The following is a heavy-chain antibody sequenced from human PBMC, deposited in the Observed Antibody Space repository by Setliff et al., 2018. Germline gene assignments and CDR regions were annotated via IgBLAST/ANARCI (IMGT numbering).Heavy chain of an antibody. D-gene: IGHD3-3*01. Sequence: PSETLSLTCTVSGDSISSGSYYWTWIRQPAGKGLEWIGHFHTGGSTNYNRSLRSRVSISVDTSKNQFSLKLSSVTAADTATYYCARAGPTVTFLRVLVISWRDPWGQGSLVTVSS. CDR2: FHTGGST. CDR3: ARAGPTVTFLRVLVISWRDP. J-gene: IGHJ5*02. V-gene: IGHV4-61*09. CDR1: GDSISSGSYY.